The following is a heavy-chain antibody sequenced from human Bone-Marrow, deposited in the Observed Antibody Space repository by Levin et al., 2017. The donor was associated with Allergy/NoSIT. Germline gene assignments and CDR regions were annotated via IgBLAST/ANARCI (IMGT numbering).Heavy chain of an antibody. CDR2: ISGNSDTI. D-gene: IGHD6-13*01. CDR3: ARDSNSWYF. J-gene: IGHJ4*02. V-gene: IGHV3-48*01. CDR1: GFTFSSYS. Sequence: RAGGSLRLSCAASGFTFSSYSMNWIRQAPGKGLEWISYISGNSDTIYYADSVKGRFTISRDNAKNSLYLQMSSLRVEDTAVYYCARDSNSWYFWGQGTLVTVSS.